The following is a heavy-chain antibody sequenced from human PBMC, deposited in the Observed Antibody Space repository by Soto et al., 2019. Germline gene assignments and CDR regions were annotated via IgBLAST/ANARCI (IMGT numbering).Heavy chain of an antibody. V-gene: IGHV4-31*03. D-gene: IGHD3-22*01. J-gene: IGHJ3*02. CDR3: ARDILGLYYYDSSNAFDI. CDR1: GGSISSGGYY. CDR2: IYYSGST. Sequence: SETLSLTCTVSGGSISSGGYYWSWIRQHPGEGLEWIGYIYYSGSTYYNPSLKSRVTISVDTSKNQFSLKLSSVTAADTAVYYCARDILGLYYYDSSNAFDIWGQGTMVTVSS.